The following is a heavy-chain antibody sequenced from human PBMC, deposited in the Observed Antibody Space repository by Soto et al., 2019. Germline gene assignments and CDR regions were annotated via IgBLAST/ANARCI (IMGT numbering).Heavy chain of an antibody. J-gene: IGHJ6*02. D-gene: IGHD2-2*01. V-gene: IGHV4-39*07. CDR3: ARYCSSSSCYRKGMDV. CDR2: IYYSGTT. Sequence: PSETLSLTCTVSGGSISSSSYYWGWIRQPPGKGLEWIGSIYYSGTTYYNPSLGSQFTISVDTSKNQFSLKVTYVTAADTAVYYCARYCSSSSCYRKGMDVWGQGTTVTVSS. CDR1: GGSISSSSYY.